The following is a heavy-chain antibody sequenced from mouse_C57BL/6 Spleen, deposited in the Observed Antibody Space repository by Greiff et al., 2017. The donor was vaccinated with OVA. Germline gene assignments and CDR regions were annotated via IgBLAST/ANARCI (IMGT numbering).Heavy chain of an antibody. Sequence: VKLQQPGAELVKPGASVKLSCKASGYTFTSYWMHWVKQRPGRGLEWIGRIDPNSGGTKYNEKFKSKATLTVDKPSSTAYMPLSSLTSEDSAVYYCARSYYGTMYYFDYWGQGTTLTVSS. CDR1: GYTFTSYW. CDR3: ARSYYGTMYYFDY. D-gene: IGHD1-1*02. V-gene: IGHV1-62-3*01. J-gene: IGHJ2*01. CDR2: IDPNSGGT.